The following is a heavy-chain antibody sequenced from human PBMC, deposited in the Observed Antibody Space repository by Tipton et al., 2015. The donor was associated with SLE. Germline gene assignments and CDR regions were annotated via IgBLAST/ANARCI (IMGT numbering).Heavy chain of an antibody. Sequence: TLSLTCTVSGYSISSGYYWGWIRQPPGKGLEWIGSIYHSGSTYYNPSLKSRVTISVDTSKNQFSLKLSSVTAADTAVYYCAWEGGYSSGWTYYYGMDVWGQGTTVTVSS. CDR3: AWEGGYSSGWTYYYGMDV. CDR2: IYHSGST. V-gene: IGHV4-38-2*02. D-gene: IGHD6-19*01. J-gene: IGHJ6*02. CDR1: GYSISSGYY.